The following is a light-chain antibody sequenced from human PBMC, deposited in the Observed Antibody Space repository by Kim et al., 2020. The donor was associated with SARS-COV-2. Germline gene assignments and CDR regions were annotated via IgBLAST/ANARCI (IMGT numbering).Light chain of an antibody. CDR2: DVS. V-gene: IGLV2-14*03. Sequence: GESITISCTGTSSDVGGYDYVSWYQHHPGKAPKLMMYDVSKRHSGVSNRFSGSKSGNTAALTISGLQAEDEADYFCSSCTTSSTYVFGTGTKVTVL. CDR1: SSDVGGYDY. CDR3: SSCTTSSTYV. J-gene: IGLJ1*01.